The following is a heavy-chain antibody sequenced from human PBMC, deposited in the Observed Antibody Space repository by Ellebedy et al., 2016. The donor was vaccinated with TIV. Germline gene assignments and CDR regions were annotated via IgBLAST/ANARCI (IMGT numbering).Heavy chain of an antibody. J-gene: IGHJ4*02. V-gene: IGHV7-4-1*02. CDR2: INTNTGNP. CDR1: GYTFTSYA. CDR3: ARGADRSGYKHDY. Sequence: ASVKVSCKASGYTFTSYAMNWVRQSPRQGLEWRVWINTNTGNPTYAQGFTGRFVFSLDTSVSTAYLQISRLKAEDTAVYYCARGADRSGYKHDYWGQGTLVTVSS. D-gene: IGHD3-22*01.